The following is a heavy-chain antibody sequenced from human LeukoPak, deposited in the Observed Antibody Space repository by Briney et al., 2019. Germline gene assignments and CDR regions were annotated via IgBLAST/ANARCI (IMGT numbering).Heavy chain of an antibody. Sequence: NPSETLSLTCTVSGGSISSGGYYWSWIRQHPGKGLEWIGYIYYSGSTNYNPSLKSRVTISVDTSKNQFSLKLSSVTAADTAVYYCARGDGWYYGMDVWGQGTTVTVSS. D-gene: IGHD5-24*01. CDR3: ARGDGWYYGMDV. V-gene: IGHV4-61*08. J-gene: IGHJ6*02. CDR2: IYYSGST. CDR1: GGSISSGGYY.